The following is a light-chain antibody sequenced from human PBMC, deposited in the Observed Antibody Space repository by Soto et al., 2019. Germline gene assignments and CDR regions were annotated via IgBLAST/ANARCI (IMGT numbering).Light chain of an antibody. Sequence: QSALTQPASVSGSPGQSITISCTGTSSDVGGYNYVSWYQHHPGKAPKLMIYEVSNGPSGVSNRFSGSKSGNTASLTISGLQAEDEADYYCSSYTSSSTFYVFGTGTKLTVL. J-gene: IGLJ1*01. CDR1: SSDVGGYNY. CDR2: EVS. V-gene: IGLV2-14*01. CDR3: SSYTSSSTFYV.